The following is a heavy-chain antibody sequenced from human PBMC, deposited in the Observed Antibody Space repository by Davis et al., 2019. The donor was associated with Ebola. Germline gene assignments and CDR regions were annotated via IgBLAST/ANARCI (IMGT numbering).Heavy chain of an antibody. CDR2: ISSSSSYI. D-gene: IGHD4-17*01. CDR3: TISTPSTMTTDY. Sequence: GESLKISCVASGFTFSSYSLNCGRQVLGKGLEWVSSISSSSSYIYYADSVKGRFTISRDNAKNSLYLQMNCLETVDTPVYYFTISTPSTMTTDYWGQGTLVTVSS. CDR1: GFTFSSYS. V-gene: IGHV3-21*04. J-gene: IGHJ4*02.